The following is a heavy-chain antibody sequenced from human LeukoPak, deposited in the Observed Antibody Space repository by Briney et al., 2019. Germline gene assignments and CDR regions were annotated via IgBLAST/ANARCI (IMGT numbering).Heavy chain of an antibody. V-gene: IGHV3-23*01. D-gene: IGHD3-22*01. CDR2: IDNSGGYT. CDR3: AKQSLYDSSGHFHY. CDR1: GFTFGTYA. Sequence: GGSLRLSCAASGFTFGTYAMSWVRQAPGKGLEWVSTIDNSGGYTYYADSVKGRFTISRDNSKNTLFLRMNSLRAEDTAVYFCAKQSLYDSSGHFHYWGQGTLVTVSS. J-gene: IGHJ4*02.